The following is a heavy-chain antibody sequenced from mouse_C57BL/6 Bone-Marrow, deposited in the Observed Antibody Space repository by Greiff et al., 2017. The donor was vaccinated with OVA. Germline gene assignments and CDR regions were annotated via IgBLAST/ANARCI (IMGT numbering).Heavy chain of an antibody. D-gene: IGHD1-1*01. CDR1: GYTFTGYW. J-gene: IGHJ3*01. CDR2: ILPGSGST. CDR3: AREGAYYYGSSYAWFAH. Sequence: VQLQQSGAELMKPGASVKLSCKATGYTFTGYWIEWVKQRPGHGLEWIGEILPGSGSTNYNEKFKGKATFTADTSSNTAYMQLSSLTTEDSAIYYCAREGAYYYGSSYAWFAHWGQGTLVTVSA. V-gene: IGHV1-9*01.